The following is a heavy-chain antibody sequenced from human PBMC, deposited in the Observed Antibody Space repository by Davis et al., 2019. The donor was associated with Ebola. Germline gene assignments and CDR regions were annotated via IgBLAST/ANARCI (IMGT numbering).Heavy chain of an antibody. Sequence: AASVKVSCKASGYTFTGYYMHWVRQAPGQGLEWMGWINPNSGGTNYAQKFQGWVTMTRDTPISTAYMELSRLRSDDTAVYYCARVYCSSTSCSPYFDYWGQGTLVTVSS. V-gene: IGHV1-2*04. CDR2: INPNSGGT. D-gene: IGHD2-2*01. CDR3: ARVYCSSTSCSPYFDY. CDR1: GYTFTGYY. J-gene: IGHJ4*02.